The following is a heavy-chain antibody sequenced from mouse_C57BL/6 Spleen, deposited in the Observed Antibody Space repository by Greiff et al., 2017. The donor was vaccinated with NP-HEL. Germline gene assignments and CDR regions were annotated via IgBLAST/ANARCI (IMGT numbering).Heavy chain of an antibody. J-gene: IGHJ3*01. V-gene: IGHV1-69*01. CDR2: IDPSDSYT. D-gene: IGHD2-5*01. CDR1: GYTFTSYW. CDR3: ARADYSKPPFAY. Sequence: QVQLQQPGAELVMPGASVKLSCKASGYTFTSYWMHWVKQRPGQGLEWIGEIDPSDSYTNYNQKFKGKSTLTVDKSSSTAYMQLSSLTSEDSAVYYCARADYSKPPFAYWGQGTLVTVSA.